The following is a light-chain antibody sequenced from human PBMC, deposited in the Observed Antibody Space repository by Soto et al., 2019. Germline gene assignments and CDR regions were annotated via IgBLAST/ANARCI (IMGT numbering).Light chain of an antibody. CDR3: QQYNNWFSIT. V-gene: IGKV3-15*01. CDR1: QSVSSN. Sequence: EIVMTQSPATLSVSPGERATLSCRASQSVSSNLAWYQQKPGQAPRLLIFDASTRATGIPARFSGSGSGTEFTLTISSLQSEDFAVYYCQQYNNWFSITFGQGTRLEIK. J-gene: IGKJ5*01. CDR2: DAS.